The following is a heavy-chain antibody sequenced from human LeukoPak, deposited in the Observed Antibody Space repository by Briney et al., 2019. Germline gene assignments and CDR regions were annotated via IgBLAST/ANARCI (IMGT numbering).Heavy chain of an antibody. CDR1: GFTISTSS. V-gene: IGHV3-48*02. D-gene: IGHD5-12*01. Sequence: PGGSLRLSCAASGFTISTSSMNWVRQASGKGLEWVSYISSSSSTIYYADSVKGRFTISRDNAKNSLYLQMDSLRDEDTAVYYCARDGLSGYGIDCWGQGTLVTVS. J-gene: IGHJ4*02. CDR3: ARDGLSGYGIDC. CDR2: ISSSSSTI.